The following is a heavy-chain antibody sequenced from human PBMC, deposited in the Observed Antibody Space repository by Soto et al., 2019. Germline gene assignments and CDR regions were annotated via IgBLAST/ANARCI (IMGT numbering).Heavy chain of an antibody. Sequence: ASVKGACKASGYTFTSYAMHWVRQAPGQRLEWMGWINAGNGNTKYSQKFQGRGTITGDTSASTAYMELSSLRSEDTAVYYCAGSYYYYMDVWGKGPTVTVSS. J-gene: IGHJ6*03. CDR2: INAGNGNT. CDR3: AGSYYYYMDV. CDR1: GYTFTSYA. V-gene: IGHV1-3*01.